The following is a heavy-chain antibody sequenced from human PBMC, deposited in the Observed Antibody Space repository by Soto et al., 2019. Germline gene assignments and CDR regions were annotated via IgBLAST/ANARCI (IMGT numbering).Heavy chain of an antibody. V-gene: IGHV4-59*08. D-gene: IGHD2-21*02. CDR2: IYYSGIT. CDR1: GASIRSYY. Sequence: SETLSLTCTVSGASIRSYYWSWIRQPPGKGLEYIGYIYYSGITNYNPSLKSRVSMSIDTSKDQFSLKLKSVTAADTALYFCARQRTSVVTQAYFDVWGPGSLVTVSS. J-gene: IGHJ4*02. CDR3: ARQRTSVVTQAYFDV.